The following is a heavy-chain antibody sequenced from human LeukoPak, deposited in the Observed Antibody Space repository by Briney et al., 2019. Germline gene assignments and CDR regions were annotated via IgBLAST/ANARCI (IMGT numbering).Heavy chain of an antibody. J-gene: IGHJ6*03. CDR2: MNPNSGNT. V-gene: IGHV1-8*01. CDR3: ARPNSVLRFLEWPKGGYYYYYMDV. Sequence: ASVKVSCKASGYTFTSYDINWVRQATGQGLEWMGWMNPNSGNTGYAQKFQGRVTMTRNTSIGTAYMELSSLRSGDTAVYYCARPNSVLRFLEWPKGGYYYYYMDVWGKGTTVTVSS. CDR1: GYTFTSYD. D-gene: IGHD3-3*01.